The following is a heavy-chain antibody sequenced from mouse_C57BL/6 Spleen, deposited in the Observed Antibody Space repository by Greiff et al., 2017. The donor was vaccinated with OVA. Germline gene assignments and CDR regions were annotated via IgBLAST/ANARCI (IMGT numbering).Heavy chain of an antibody. CDR2: IHTNSGST. Sequence: VQLQQPGAELVKPGASVKLSCKASGYTFTSYWMNWVKQRPGQGLEWIVMIHTNSGSTKYNAKFKNKATLTVDKSASTAYMQLISLTSEDSAVYYCARGAPVVAFDYWGKGTTLTVSS. V-gene: IGHV1-64*01. CDR3: ARGAPVVAFDY. CDR1: GYTFTSYW. J-gene: IGHJ2*01. D-gene: IGHD1-1*01.